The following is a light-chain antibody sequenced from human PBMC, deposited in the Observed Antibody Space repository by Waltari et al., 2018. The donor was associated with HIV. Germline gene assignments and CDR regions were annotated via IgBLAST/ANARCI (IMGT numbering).Light chain of an antibody. CDR1: QTISGF. J-gene: IGKJ4*01. Sequence: EIVLTQSPATLSLSPGERATLSCRASQTISGFLVWYQQKPGQAPRLVMYDTSTRATVIPARFSGSGSGTDFTLTISSLEPEDFAVYFCQQRKNWPLTFGGGTKLEIK. V-gene: IGKV3-11*01. CDR2: DTS. CDR3: QQRKNWPLT.